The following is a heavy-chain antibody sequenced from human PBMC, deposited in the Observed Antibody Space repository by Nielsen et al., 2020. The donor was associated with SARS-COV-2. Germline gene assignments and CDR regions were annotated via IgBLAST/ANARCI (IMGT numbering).Heavy chain of an antibody. CDR2: ISAYNGNT. J-gene: IGHJ5*02. Sequence: ASVKVSCKASGYTFTSYGISWVRQAPGQGLEWMGWISAYNGNTNYAQKLQGRVTMTTDTSTSTAYMELRSLRSDDTAVYYCARVDDSSGYYLRNWFGPWGQGTLVTVSS. CDR3: ARVDDSSGYYLRNWFGP. V-gene: IGHV1-18*01. CDR1: GYTFTSYG. D-gene: IGHD3-22*01.